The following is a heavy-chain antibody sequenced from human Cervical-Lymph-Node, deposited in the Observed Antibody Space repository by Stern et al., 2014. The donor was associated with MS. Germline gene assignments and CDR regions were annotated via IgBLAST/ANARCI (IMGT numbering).Heavy chain of an antibody. V-gene: IGHV5-51*01. CDR2: IYPEDSDT. D-gene: IGHD3-22*01. CDR3: VRRRDSDSYDTFDI. Sequence: VRQKPGKGLEWMGIIYPEDSDTTYSPSFQGHVTISADESISTAYLQWRSLKASDTAMYYCVRRRDSDSYDTFDIWGQGTMLIVSS. J-gene: IGHJ3*02.